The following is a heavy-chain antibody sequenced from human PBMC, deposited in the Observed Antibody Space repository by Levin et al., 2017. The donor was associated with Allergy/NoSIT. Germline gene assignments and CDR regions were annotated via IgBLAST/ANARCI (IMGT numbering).Heavy chain of an antibody. Sequence: SQTLSLTCAVYGGSISGYYWSWIRQPPGKGLEWIGEINHSGGTKYNPSLKSRVTISIDTSKNQFSLKLSSVIAADTAVYYCARGRGMDVWGKGTTVTVSS. CDR3: ARGRGMDV. CDR1: GGSISGYY. CDR2: INHSGGT. J-gene: IGHJ6*04. V-gene: IGHV4-34*01.